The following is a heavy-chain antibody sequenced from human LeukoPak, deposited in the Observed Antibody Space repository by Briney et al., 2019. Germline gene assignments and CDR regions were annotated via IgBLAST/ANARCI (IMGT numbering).Heavy chain of an antibody. CDR2: IRSKPYGGTT. D-gene: IGHD5/OR15-5a*01. CDR1: GFTFGDYA. Sequence: GGSLRLSCTASGFTFGDYARSWVRQAPGKGLEWVGFIRSKPYGGTTECAASVKGRFTISRNDSKSIAYLQMNSLNTEVTAVYNCTRVLSSDYIDAWGKGTMVTISS. CDR3: TRVLSSDYIDA. J-gene: IGHJ6*03. V-gene: IGHV3-49*04.